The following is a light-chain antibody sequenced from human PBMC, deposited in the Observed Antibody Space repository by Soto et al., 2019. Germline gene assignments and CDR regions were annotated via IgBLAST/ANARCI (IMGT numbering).Light chain of an antibody. J-gene: IGKJ1*01. CDR1: QSLVDSDGNTY. Sequence: IVMTQTPLSSAVILGQPASISCRSTQSLVDSDGNTYLSWLHQRPGQPPRLLIYKVSNRLSGVPDRFSGSGAGTYFTLRISRVEAEDVGLYYCMQATQFPWTFGQGTNVDIK. V-gene: IGKV2-24*01. CDR3: MQATQFPWT. CDR2: KVS.